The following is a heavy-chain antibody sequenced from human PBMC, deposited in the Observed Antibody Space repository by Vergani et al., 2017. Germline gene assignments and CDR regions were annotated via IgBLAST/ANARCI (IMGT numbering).Heavy chain of an antibody. J-gene: IGHJ6*02. CDR2: MNPNSGNT. CDR1: GYTFTNYP. V-gene: IGHV1-8*03. CDR3: ARLRIVGATDYYYGMDV. D-gene: IGHD1-26*01. Sequence: QVQLLQSGSELKKPGASVRISCEASGYTFTNYPLIWVRQAPGQGLEWMGWMNPNSGNTGYAQKFQGRVTITRNTSISTAYMELSSLRSEDTAVYYCARLRIVGATDYYYGMDVWGQGTTVTVSS.